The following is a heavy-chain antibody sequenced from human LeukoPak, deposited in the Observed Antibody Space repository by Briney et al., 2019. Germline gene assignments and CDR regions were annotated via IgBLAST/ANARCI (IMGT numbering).Heavy chain of an antibody. V-gene: IGHV4-38-2*01. Sequence: SETLSLTCAVSGYSISSGYYWGWIRPPPGKGLEWIGSIYHSGSTYYNPSLKSRVTISVDTSKNQFSLKLSSVTAADTAVYYCARHGEDIVVVPAAIMYGWFDPWAREPWSPSPQ. CDR1: GYSISSGYY. D-gene: IGHD2-2*02. CDR2: IYHSGST. CDR3: ARHGEDIVVVPAAIMYGWFDP. J-gene: IGHJ5*02.